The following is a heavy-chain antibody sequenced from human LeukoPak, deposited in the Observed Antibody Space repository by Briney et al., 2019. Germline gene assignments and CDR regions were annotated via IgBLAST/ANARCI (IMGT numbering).Heavy chain of an antibody. CDR1: GDIYSIYS. V-gene: IGHV1-69*13. Sequence: SVKVSCKASGDIYSIYSISWVRQAPGRGLEWMGGIIPMVGAAKYAQSFQGRVTITADESMSTAYMELSSLRSEDTAVYYCTTNIVVATGHFDYWGQGTLVTVSS. CDR2: IIPMVGAA. D-gene: IGHD2-21*02. CDR3: TTNIVVATGHFDY. J-gene: IGHJ4*02.